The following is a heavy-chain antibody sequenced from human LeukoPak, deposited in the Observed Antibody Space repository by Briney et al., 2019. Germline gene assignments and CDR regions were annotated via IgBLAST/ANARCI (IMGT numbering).Heavy chain of an antibody. D-gene: IGHD2-8*01. CDR3: AREWSAKDAHFDY. J-gene: IGHJ4*02. CDR1: GFTFSSYW. CDR2: INSDGSST. Sequence: GGSLRLSCAASGFTFSSYWMHWVRQAPGKGLVWVSRINSDGSSTSYADSVKGRFTISRDNAKNTLYLQMDSLRAEDTAVYYCAREWSAKDAHFDYWGQGTLVTVSS. V-gene: IGHV3-74*01.